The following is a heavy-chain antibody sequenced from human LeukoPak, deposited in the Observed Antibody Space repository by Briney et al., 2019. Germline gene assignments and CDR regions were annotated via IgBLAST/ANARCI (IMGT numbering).Heavy chain of an antibody. CDR2: IYYGGST. D-gene: IGHD1-14*01. CDR3: ARGGTDGMDV. V-gene: IGHV4-59*01. J-gene: IGHJ6*02. Sequence: SETLSLTCTVSGGSISSYYWSWIRQPPGRGLEWIGYIYYGGSTNYNTSLKSRVTISVDTSKNQFSLKLSSVTAADTAVYYCARGGTDGMDVWGQGTTVTVSS. CDR1: GGSISSYY.